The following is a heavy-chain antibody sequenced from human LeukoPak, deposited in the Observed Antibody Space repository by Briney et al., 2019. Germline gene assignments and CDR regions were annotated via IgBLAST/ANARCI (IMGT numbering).Heavy chain of an antibody. CDR3: ATYTHWVAGDV. V-gene: IGHV3-7*01. Sequence: GGSLRLSCAASGFTFSESWMSWVRQAPGKGLGWVADMNQDGSEKDYVDSVKGRFTISRDNARESLYLQMSSLRAEDTAVYYCATYTHWVAGDVWGHGTTVTVSS. CDR1: GFTFSESW. D-gene: IGHD3-16*01. J-gene: IGHJ6*02. CDR2: MNQDGSEK.